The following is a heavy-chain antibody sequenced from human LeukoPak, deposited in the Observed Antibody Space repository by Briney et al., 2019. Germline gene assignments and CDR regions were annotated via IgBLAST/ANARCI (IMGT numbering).Heavy chain of an antibody. V-gene: IGHV3-11*01. CDR2: ISSSGSTI. CDR3: ARAIVVVTAMSRSYYFDY. Sequence: GGSLRLSCAASGFTFSDYYTSWIRRAPGKGLEWVSYISSSGSTIYYADSVKGRFTVSRDNAKNSLYLQMNSLRAEDTAVYYCARAIVVVTAMSRSYYFDYWGQGTLVTVSS. CDR1: GFTFSDYY. D-gene: IGHD2-21*02. J-gene: IGHJ4*02.